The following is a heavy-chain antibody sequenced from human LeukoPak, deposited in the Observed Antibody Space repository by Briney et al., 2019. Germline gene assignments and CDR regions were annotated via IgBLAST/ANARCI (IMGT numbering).Heavy chain of an antibody. D-gene: IGHD3-16*01. V-gene: IGHV3-9*01. CDR1: GFTFDDYA. J-gene: IGHJ3*02. CDR2: ISWNSGSI. CDR3: AKDQGGAFDI. Sequence: QTGGSLRLSCAASGFTFDDYAMHWVRQAPGKGLEWVSGISWNSGSIGCADSVKGRFTISRDNAKNSLYLQMNSLRAEDTALYYCAKDQGGAFDIWGQGAMVTVSS.